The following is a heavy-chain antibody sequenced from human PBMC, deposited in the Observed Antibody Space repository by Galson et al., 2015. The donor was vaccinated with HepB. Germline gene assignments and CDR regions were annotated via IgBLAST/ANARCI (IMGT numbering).Heavy chain of an antibody. D-gene: IGHD2-15*01. CDR1: GFTFSDYY. V-gene: IGHV3-11*06. CDR3: TRDSPLPDP. CDR2: ISGGSTYT. J-gene: IGHJ5*02. Sequence: SLRLSCAASGFTFSDYYMSWIRQAPGKGLEWVSHISGGSTYTNYADSVKGRFAISRDNTKNSLYLQMNSLRAEDTAVYYCTRDSPLPDPWGQGTLVTVSS.